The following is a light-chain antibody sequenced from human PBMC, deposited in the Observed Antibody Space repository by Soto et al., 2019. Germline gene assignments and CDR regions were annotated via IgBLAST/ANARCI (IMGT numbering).Light chain of an antibody. Sequence: EIVLTQSPGTLSVSAGERDTLSCRTSQSVSSNLAWYQQKPGQAPRLLIYGASNRATGIPDRFSGSGSGTDFTLTISRLEPEDFAVYYCQQYSSSRTFGQGTKVDIK. J-gene: IGKJ1*01. CDR3: QQYSSSRT. CDR1: QSVSSN. CDR2: GAS. V-gene: IGKV3-20*01.